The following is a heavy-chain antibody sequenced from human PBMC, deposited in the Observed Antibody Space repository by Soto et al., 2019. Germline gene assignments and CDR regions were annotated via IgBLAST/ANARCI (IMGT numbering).Heavy chain of an antibody. J-gene: IGHJ4*02. CDR2: IWYDGTNK. D-gene: IGHD3-10*01. CDR3: ARGSTDSYPGSRIFDF. CDR1: GFTFSSYG. Sequence: LRLSCAASGFTFSSYGMVWVRQAPGKGLEWVAGIWYDGTNKYYADSVRGRFTISRGNSKNTLYLQMSSLRAEDSAVYYCARGSTDSYPGSRIFDFWGRGTLVTVSS. V-gene: IGHV3-33*01.